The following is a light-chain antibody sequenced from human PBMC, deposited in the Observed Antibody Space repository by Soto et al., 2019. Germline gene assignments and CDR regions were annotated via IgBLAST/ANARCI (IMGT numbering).Light chain of an antibody. V-gene: IGKV3-20*01. CDR2: GAS. Sequence: EIVLTQSPGTLSLSPGERATLSCRASQSVDSSYLAWYQQKPGQAPRLLIYGASSRATGIPDRFSGSGSATDFTLTISRLEPEDFAVFYCQQYAGSPWTFGQGTKVEIK. CDR1: QSVDSSY. CDR3: QQYAGSPWT. J-gene: IGKJ1*01.